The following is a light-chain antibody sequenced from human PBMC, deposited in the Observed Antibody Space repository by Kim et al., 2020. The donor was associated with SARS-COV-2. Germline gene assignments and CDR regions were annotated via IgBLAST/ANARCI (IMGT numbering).Light chain of an antibody. CDR2: KDN. CDR1: ALPNQY. J-gene: IGLJ2*01. Sequence: SPGQTARITCSGDALPNQYAYWYQQKPGQAPVLVIYKDNERPSAIPERFSGSSSGTTVTLTISGVQAEDESDYYCQSADSSGTYVVFGGGTQLTVL. V-gene: IGLV3-25*03. CDR3: QSADSSGTYVV.